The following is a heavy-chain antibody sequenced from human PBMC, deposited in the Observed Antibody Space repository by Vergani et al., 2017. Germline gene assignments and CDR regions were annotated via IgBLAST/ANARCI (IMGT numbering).Heavy chain of an antibody. CDR3: ARGPTYYDILTGHFDY. CDR2: IIPIFGTA. Sequence: QVQLVQSGAEVKKPGSSVKVSCKASGGTFSSYAISWVRQAPGQGLEWMGGIIPIFGTANYAQKFQGRVTITADESTSPAYMELSSLRSEDTAVYYCARGPTYYDILTGHFDYWGQGTLVTVSS. J-gene: IGHJ4*02. CDR1: GGTFSSYA. V-gene: IGHV1-69*01. D-gene: IGHD3-9*01.